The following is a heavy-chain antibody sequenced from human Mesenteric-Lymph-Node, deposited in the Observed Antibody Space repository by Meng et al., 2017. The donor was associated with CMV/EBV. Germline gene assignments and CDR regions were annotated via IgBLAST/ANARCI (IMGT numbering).Heavy chain of an antibody. Sequence: GESLKISCAASGFTFSSYAMYWVRQAPGKGLEWVAVISYDGSNKYYADSVKGRFTISRDNAKNSLYLQMNSLRAEDTAVYYCARNYCSSTSCQYYYYYGMDVWGQGTTVTVSS. J-gene: IGHJ6*02. CDR3: ARNYCSSTSCQYYYYYGMDV. D-gene: IGHD2-2*01. CDR1: GFTFSSYA. CDR2: ISYDGSNK. V-gene: IGHV3-30-3*01.